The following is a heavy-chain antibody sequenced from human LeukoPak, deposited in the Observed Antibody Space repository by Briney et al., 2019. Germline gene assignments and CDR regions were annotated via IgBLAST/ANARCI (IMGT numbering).Heavy chain of an antibody. D-gene: IGHD3-3*01. J-gene: IGHJ5*02. V-gene: IGHV4-34*01. CDR2: INHSGST. Sequence: SETLSLTCAVYGGSFSGYYWSWIRQPPGKGLEWIGEINHSGSTNYNPSLKSRVTISVDTSKNQFSLKLSSVTAADTAVYYCAREKGSDFWSLNWFDPWGQGSLVTVSS. CDR1: GGSFSGYY. CDR3: AREKGSDFWSLNWFDP.